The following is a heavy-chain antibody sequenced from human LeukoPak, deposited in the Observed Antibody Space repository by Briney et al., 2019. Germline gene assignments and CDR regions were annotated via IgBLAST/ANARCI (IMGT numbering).Heavy chain of an antibody. D-gene: IGHD6-19*01. CDR3: ARAGRNGWYQNWFDP. J-gene: IGHJ5*02. V-gene: IGHV4-39*01. CDR2: IYYSGST. CDR1: GGSISSSRDY. Sequence: KPSETLSLTCIVSGGSISSSRDYWAWIRQPPGKGLEWIANIYYSGSTYYSPSLKSRVIISVDTSKNQFSLKLSSVTAADTAVYYCARAGRNGWYQNWFDPWGQGTLVTVSS.